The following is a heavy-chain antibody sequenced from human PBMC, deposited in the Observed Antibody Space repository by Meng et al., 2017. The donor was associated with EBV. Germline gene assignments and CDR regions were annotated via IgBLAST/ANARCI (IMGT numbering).Heavy chain of an antibody. V-gene: IGHV1-69*06. D-gene: IGHD6-13*01. J-gene: IGHJ4*02. CDR3: ARAEIAAAGRLDY. CDR2: IIPIFGTA. Sequence: QVRLVQSGAEVKKPGSSVKVSCKGSGGTFSSYDISWVRQAPGQGLEWMGGIIPIFGTANYAQKFQGRVTITADKSTSTAYMELSSLRSEDTAVYYCARAEIAAAGRLDYWGQGTLVTVSS. CDR1: GGTFSSYD.